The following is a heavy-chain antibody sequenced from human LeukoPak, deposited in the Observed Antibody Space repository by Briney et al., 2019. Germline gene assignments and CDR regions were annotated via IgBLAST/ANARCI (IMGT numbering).Heavy chain of an antibody. D-gene: IGHD7-27*01. CDR3: AKDGNWASVS. J-gene: IGHJ5*02. V-gene: IGHV3-30*02. CDR2: IRHDGTDQ. CDR1: GFTFS. Sequence: PGGSLRLSCVGSGFTFSVHWVRQVPGKGLEWLTFIRHDGTDQHYADSVRGRFTISRDKSKNTVYLQMNSLRPEDTALYYCAKDGNWASVSWGQGTLVTVSS.